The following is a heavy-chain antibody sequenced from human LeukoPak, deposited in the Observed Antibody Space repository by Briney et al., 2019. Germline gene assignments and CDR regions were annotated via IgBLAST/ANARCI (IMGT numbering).Heavy chain of an antibody. CDR2: INPNSGGA. J-gene: IGHJ4*02. D-gene: IGHD6-13*01. CDR3: ARVGVEGSSSWYGDY. V-gene: IGHV1-2*02. CDR1: GYTFIGYY. Sequence: ASVKVSCKASGYTFIGYYMHWVRQAPGEGLEWMGWINPNSGGAKYVQRFQGRVTMTRDTSISTAYMELSNLRSDDTAVYYCARVGVEGSSSWYGDYWGQGTLVTVSS.